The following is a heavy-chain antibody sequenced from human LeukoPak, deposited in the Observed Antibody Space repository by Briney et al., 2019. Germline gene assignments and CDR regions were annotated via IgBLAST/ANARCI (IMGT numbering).Heavy chain of an antibody. Sequence: SQTLSLTCAVSGGSISSGGYSWSWIRQPPGKGLEWIGEINHSGSTNYNPSLKSRVTISVDTSKNQFSLKLSSVTAADTAVYYCARGPPVLRFLEWSHWGQGTTVTVSS. CDR3: ARGPPVLRFLEWSH. CDR2: INHSGST. D-gene: IGHD3-3*01. V-gene: IGHV4-30-2*01. CDR1: GGSISSGGYS. J-gene: IGHJ6*02.